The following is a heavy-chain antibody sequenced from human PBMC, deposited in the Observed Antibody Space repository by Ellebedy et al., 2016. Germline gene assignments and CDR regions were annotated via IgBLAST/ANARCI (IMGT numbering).Heavy chain of an antibody. CDR2: IFSSGNT. J-gene: IGHJ5*02. Sequence: GSLRLXXTVSGGSINSYYWSWIRQLPGKGLEWIGYIFSSGNTNYSPSLKSRVTISVDTSKNQFSLKLSSVTAADTAVYYCARDTTGTTRNWIDPWGQGTLVTVSS. V-gene: IGHV4-59*12. D-gene: IGHD1-1*01. CDR3: ARDTTGTTRNWIDP. CDR1: GGSINSYY.